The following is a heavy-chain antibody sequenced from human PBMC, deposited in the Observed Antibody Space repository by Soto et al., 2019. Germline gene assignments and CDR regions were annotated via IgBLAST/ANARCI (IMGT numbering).Heavy chain of an antibody. V-gene: IGHV3-53*05. Sequence: GGSLRLSCAASGFTVSTTYMNWVRQAPGKGLQWVSLIYSGGSTYYAGSVTGRFTISRDNSKNTLYLQMDRLRVEDTAVYYCAAAIYGDWSFDYWGRGTLVTVSS. CDR2: IYSGGST. CDR3: AAAIYGDWSFDY. D-gene: IGHD4-17*01. CDR1: GFTVSTTY. J-gene: IGHJ4*02.